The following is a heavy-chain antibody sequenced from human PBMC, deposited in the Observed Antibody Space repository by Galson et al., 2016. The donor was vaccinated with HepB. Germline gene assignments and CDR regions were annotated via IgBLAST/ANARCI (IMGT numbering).Heavy chain of an antibody. Sequence: EPLSLTCTVSGGSINRSPSYWAWIRQTPGKGLEWIGTIYYSGSTYYNPSLKSRVTISVDTPKNQFSLKVNSVTAADTAVYYCARRGFLERFLFFDYWGPGALVTVSS. CDR3: ARRGFLERFLFFDY. CDR2: IYYSGST. J-gene: IGHJ4*02. D-gene: IGHD3-3*01. V-gene: IGHV4-39*01. CDR1: GGSINRSPSY.